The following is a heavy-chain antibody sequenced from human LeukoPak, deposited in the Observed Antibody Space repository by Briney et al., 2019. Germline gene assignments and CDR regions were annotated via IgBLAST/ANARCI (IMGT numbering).Heavy chain of an antibody. Sequence: GGSLRLSCAASGFTFSSSAMSWVRQAPGKGLEWVSAISGSGGSTYYADSVKGRFTISRDNSKNTLYLQMNSLRAEDTAVYYCARGLLWFGELSRAFDIWGQGTMVTVSS. CDR1: GFTFSSSA. D-gene: IGHD3-10*01. J-gene: IGHJ3*02. V-gene: IGHV3-23*01. CDR2: ISGSGGST. CDR3: ARGLLWFGELSRAFDI.